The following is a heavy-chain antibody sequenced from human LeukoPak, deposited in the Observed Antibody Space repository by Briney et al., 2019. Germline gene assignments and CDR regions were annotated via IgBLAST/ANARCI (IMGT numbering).Heavy chain of an antibody. D-gene: IGHD1-26*01. J-gene: IGHJ3*02. CDR2: IYSGGST. CDR3: ARGGSYLSAFDI. CDR1: GFTVSSNY. V-gene: IGHV3-53*01. Sequence: PGGSLRLSCAASGFTVSSNYMSWVRQAPGKGLEWVSIIYSGGSTFYADSVKGRFTISRDNSKNTLYLQMNSLKAEDTAVYYCARGGSYLSAFDIWGQGTMVTVSS.